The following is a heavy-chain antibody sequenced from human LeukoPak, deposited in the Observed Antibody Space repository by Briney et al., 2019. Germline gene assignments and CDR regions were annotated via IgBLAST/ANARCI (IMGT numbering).Heavy chain of an antibody. CDR2: IYYNGNT. CDR3: ARDFCGGDCYSRYFDY. J-gene: IGHJ4*02. Sequence: SETLSLTCTVSGGSISSSSYYWGWIRQPPGKGLECIGSIYYNGNTYYSPSLTSRVTISVDTSKNQFSLKLSSVTAADTAVYYCARDFCGGDCYSRYFDYWGQGTLVTVSS. CDR1: GGSISSSSYY. D-gene: IGHD2-21*02. V-gene: IGHV4-39*07.